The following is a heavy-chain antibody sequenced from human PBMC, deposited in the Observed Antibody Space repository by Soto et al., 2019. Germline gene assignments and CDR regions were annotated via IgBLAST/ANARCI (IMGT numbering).Heavy chain of an antibody. V-gene: IGHV4-4*07. CDR3: ARDSARINYYETSGPHRRDSKGYGMDV. Sequence: KTSETLSLTCTVSYGSISNYYWSWVRQPAGKGLEWIGRIYSSGSTDYTPSLRGRVTMSVDTSKNRFSLRLSYVTAADTAVYWCARDSARINYYETSGPHRRDSKGYGMDVWGQGTTVTVSS. D-gene: IGHD3-22*01. CDR2: IYSSGST. J-gene: IGHJ6*01. CDR1: YGSISNYY.